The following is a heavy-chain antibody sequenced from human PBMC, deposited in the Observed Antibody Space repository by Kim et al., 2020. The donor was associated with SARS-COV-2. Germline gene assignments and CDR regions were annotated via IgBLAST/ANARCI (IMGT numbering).Heavy chain of an antibody. V-gene: IGHV4-39*01. J-gene: IGHJ4*02. Sequence: SETLSLTCTVSGGSISSSSYYWGWIRQPPGKGLEWIGSIYYSGSTYYNPSLKSRVTISVDTSKNQFSLKLSSVTAADTAVYYCASLPRYYDILRVFDYWGQGTLVTVSS. D-gene: IGHD3-9*01. CDR3: ASLPRYYDILRVFDY. CDR1: GGSISSSSYY. CDR2: IYYSGST.